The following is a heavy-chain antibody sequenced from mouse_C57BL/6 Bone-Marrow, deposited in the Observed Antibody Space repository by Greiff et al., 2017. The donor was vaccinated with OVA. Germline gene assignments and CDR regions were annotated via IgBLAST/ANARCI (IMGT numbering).Heavy chain of an antibody. CDR3: TRSPPPLGRRYFDI. CDR1: GYAFSRSW. Sequence: VQLQQSGPELVKPGASVKISCKASGYAFSRSWMNWVKQRPGKGFEGIGRFYPGVGDTNYNVKFKGKATLTADKSSSTAYMQLSSLTSEDSAVDICTRSPPPLGRRYFDIWGTGTTVTVSS. J-gene: IGHJ1*03. V-gene: IGHV1-82*01. D-gene: IGHD4-1*01. CDR2: FYPGVGDT.